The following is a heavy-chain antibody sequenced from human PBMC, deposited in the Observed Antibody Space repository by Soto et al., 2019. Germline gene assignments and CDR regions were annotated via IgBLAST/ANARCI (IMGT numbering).Heavy chain of an antibody. Sequence: VGSLRLSCAASGFTFSSYSMNWVRQAPGKGLEWVSSISSSSSYIYYADSVKGRFTISGDNAKNSLYLQMNSLRAEDTAVYYCARGPICSGGSCYEGGDYWGQGTLVTVSS. J-gene: IGHJ4*02. D-gene: IGHD2-15*01. CDR3: ARGPICSGGSCYEGGDY. CDR2: ISSSSSYI. V-gene: IGHV3-21*01. CDR1: GFTFSSYS.